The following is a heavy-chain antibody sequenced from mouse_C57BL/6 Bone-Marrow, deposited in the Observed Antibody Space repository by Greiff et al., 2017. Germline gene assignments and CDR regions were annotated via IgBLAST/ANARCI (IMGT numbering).Heavy chain of an antibody. V-gene: IGHV1-61*01. Sequence: VQLQQPGAELVRPGSSVKLSCKASGYTFTSYWMDWVKQRPGQGLEWIGNIYPSDSETHYNQKFKDKATLTVDKSSSTAYMQLGSLTSEDSAVYYCARPNYYGSSPFGVWGTGTTVTVSS. D-gene: IGHD1-1*01. CDR1: GYTFTSYW. CDR3: ARPNYYGSSPFGV. J-gene: IGHJ1*03. CDR2: IYPSDSET.